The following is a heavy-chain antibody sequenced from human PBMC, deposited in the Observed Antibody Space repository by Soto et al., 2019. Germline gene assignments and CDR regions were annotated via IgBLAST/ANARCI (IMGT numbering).Heavy chain of an antibody. J-gene: IGHJ4*02. D-gene: IGHD5-12*01. V-gene: IGHV1-69*13. CDR2: IIPIFGTA. CDR1: GGTFSSYA. CDR3: ARGGWLQAPIDY. Sequence: SVKVSCKASGGTFSSYAISWVRQAPGQGLEWMGGIIPIFGTANYAQKFQGRVTITADESTSTAYMELSSLRSEDTAVYYCARGGWLQAPIDYWGQGTLVTVSS.